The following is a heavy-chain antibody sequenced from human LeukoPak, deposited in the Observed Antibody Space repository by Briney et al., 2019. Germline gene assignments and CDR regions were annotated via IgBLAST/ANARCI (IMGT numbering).Heavy chain of an antibody. D-gene: IGHD4-23*01. CDR1: GGSISSSSYY. Sequence: PSETLSHTCTVSGGSISSSSYYWGWIRQPPGKGLEWIGSIYYSGSTYYNPSLKSRVTISVDTSKNQFSLKLSSVAAADTAVYYCARDRLGYGGNSHWFDPWGQGTLVTVSS. CDR3: ARDRLGYGGNSHWFDP. CDR2: IYYSGST. J-gene: IGHJ5*02. V-gene: IGHV4-39*07.